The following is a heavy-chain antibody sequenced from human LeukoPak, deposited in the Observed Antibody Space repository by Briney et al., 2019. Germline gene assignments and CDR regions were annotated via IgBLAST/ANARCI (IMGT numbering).Heavy chain of an antibody. CDR1: GFTFSNYA. D-gene: IGHD2-2*01. V-gene: IGHV3-23*01. CDR2: ISGRGDNT. J-gene: IGHJ6*03. Sequence: GGSLRLPCAASGFTFSNYAVSWVRQAPGKGLEWVSAISGRGDNTYYADSVRGRFTISRDNSKNTLYLQMNSLRAEDTAVYYCARDTSAFLTGYYYMDVWGKGTTVTVSS. CDR3: ARDTSAFLTGYYYMDV.